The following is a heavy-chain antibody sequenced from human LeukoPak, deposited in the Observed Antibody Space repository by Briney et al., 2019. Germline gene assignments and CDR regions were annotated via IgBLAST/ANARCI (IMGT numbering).Heavy chain of an antibody. V-gene: IGHV3-74*01. D-gene: IGHD5-18*01. J-gene: IGHJ4*02. Sequence: GGSLRLSCAASGFTFNSYWMHWVRQAPGKGLVWVSRINRDGSSTSYADSVKGRFTISRDNAKNTLYLQMNGLRAEDTAVYYCARVPAAAGYSYGYEYFDYWGQGTLVTVSS. CDR1: GFTFNSYW. CDR2: INRDGSST. CDR3: ARVPAAAGYSYGYEYFDY.